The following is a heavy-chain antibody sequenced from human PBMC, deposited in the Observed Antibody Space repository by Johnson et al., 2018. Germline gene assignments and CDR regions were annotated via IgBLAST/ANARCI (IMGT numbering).Heavy chain of an antibody. D-gene: IGHD1-1*01. Sequence: QVQLQQWGAGLLKPSETLSLTCAVYGGSFSGYYWSWIRQPPGKGLEWIGYIYYSGSTNYTPSLKSRVTISVDTSKNQFSLKLSSVTAADTAVYYCASASTTGPYDAFNIWGQGTTVTVSS. CDR3: ASASTTGPYDAFNI. V-gene: IGHV4-34*11. J-gene: IGHJ3*02. CDR2: IYYSGST. CDR1: GGSFSGYY.